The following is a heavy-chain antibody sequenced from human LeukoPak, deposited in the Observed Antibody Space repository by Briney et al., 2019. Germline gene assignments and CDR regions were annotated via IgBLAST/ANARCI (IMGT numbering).Heavy chain of an antibody. Sequence: PSETLSLTCAVSGGSISSSNWWSWVRQPPGKGLEWIGEIYHSGSTNYNPSLKSRVTISVDTSKNQFSLKLSSVTAADTAVYYCARHLKRRFDVSLRGFDYWGQGTLVTVSS. D-gene: IGHD2/OR15-2a*01. V-gene: IGHV4-4*02. J-gene: IGHJ4*02. CDR1: GGSISSSNW. CDR2: IYHSGST. CDR3: ARHLKRRFDVSLRGFDY.